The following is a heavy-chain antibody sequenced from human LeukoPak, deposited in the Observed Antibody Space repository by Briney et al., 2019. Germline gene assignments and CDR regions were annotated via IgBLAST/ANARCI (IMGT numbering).Heavy chain of an antibody. V-gene: IGHV4-30-4*01. J-gene: IGHJ3*02. CDR3: ARYIVVVPAQDAFDT. CDR1: GGSISSGDYY. Sequence: SETLSLTCTVSGGSISSGDYYWSWIRQPPGKGLEWIGYIYYSGSTYYNPSLKSRVTISVDTSKNQFSLKLSSVTAADTAVYYCARYIVVVPAQDAFDTWGQGTMVTVSS. CDR2: IYYSGST. D-gene: IGHD2-2*01.